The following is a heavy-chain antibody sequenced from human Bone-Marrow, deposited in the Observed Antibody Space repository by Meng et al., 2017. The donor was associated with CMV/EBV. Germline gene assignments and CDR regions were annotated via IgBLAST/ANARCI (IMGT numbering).Heavy chain of an antibody. V-gene: IGHV4-4*02. J-gene: IGHJ3*02. D-gene: IGHD6-19*01. CDR2: IYPSGST. CDR1: SISRSDW. CDR3: ARAPRIIAVAADIRAFDI. Sequence: SISRSDWWSWVRQPPGKGLEWIGEIYPSGSTNYNPSLKSRVTISVDKSKNQFSLKLSSVTAADTAVYYCARAPRIIAVAADIRAFDIWGQGTMVTVSS.